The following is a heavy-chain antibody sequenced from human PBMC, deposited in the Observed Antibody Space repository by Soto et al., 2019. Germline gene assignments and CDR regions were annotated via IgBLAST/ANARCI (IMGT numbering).Heavy chain of an antibody. CDR2: IWYDGTQK. D-gene: IGHD4-17*01. Sequence: ERLVESGGGLVQPGGSLRLSCAASGFTFNTYSMHWVRQPPGKGLEWLAAIWYDGTQKYYADSVKGRFIISRDNSKKTLYLEMNSLRAEDTAVYYCARAGGTTVTGLWHFDSWGQGTLVTVSS. CDR3: ARAGGTTVTGLWHFDS. J-gene: IGHJ4*02. CDR1: GFTFNTYS. V-gene: IGHV3-33*08.